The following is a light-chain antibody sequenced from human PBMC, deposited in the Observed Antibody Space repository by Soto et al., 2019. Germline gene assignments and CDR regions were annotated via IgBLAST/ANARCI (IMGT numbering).Light chain of an antibody. CDR1: QSISTY. CDR2: AAS. Sequence: DIQMTQSPSSLSASVGDRVTITCRASQSISTYLNWYQQKPGKAPKLLMHAASSLDRGVPSRFSGSGSGTDSTLTISSLHPEDFATYYCQQSYRTPRTLGQGTKVDIK. CDR3: QQSYRTPRT. J-gene: IGKJ1*01. V-gene: IGKV1-39*01.